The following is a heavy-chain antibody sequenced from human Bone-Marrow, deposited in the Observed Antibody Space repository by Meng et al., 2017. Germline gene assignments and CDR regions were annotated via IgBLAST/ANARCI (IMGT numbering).Heavy chain of an antibody. D-gene: IGHD3-22*01. J-gene: IGHJ4*02. CDR1: GGSFSDYY. Sequence: SETLSLTCVVSGGSFSDYYWSWIRQPPGKGLEWIGEINHSGSTNYNPSLESRATISLDTSKNQFSLKLSSVTAADTAVYYCARVLYGSGYYFLDYWGQGTLVTVSS. CDR2: INHSGST. V-gene: IGHV4-34*01. CDR3: ARVLYGSGYYFLDY.